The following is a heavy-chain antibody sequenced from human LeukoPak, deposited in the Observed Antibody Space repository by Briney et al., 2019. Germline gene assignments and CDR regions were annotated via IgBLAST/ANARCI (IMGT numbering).Heavy chain of an antibody. J-gene: IGHJ5*02. CDR3: ARLIQTYYDSGWFDP. V-gene: IGHV4-59*08. Sequence: SETLSLTCTVSGRSISSYYWSWIRQPPGKGLEWIGYIYYSGSTNYNPSLKSRVTISVDTSKNQFSLKLSSVTAADTAVYYCARLIQTYYDSGWFDPWGQGTLVTVSS. CDR1: GRSISSYY. CDR2: IYYSGST. D-gene: IGHD5-12*01.